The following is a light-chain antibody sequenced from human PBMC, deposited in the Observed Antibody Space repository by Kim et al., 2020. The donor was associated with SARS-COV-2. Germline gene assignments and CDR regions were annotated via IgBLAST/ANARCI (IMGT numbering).Light chain of an antibody. V-gene: IGLV3-1*01. CDR3: QAWDSSTVL. CDR2: QDS. J-gene: IGLJ2*01. Sequence: SYELTQPPSVSVYPGQTASITCSGDKWGDKYACWYQQKPGQSPVLVIYQDSKRPSGIPERFSGYNSGNTATLTISGTQAMDEADYYCQAWDSSTVLFGGG. CDR1: KWGDKY.